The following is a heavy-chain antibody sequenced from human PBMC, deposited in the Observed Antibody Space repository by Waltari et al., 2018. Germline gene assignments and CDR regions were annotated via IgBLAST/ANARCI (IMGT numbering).Heavy chain of an antibody. J-gene: IGHJ4*02. D-gene: IGHD3-10*01. CDR3: AKELIYDSRLNYGDY. CDR1: GFTFSSYA. Sequence: EVHLLESGGDLVQPGGSLRLSCAASGFTFSSYAMSWVRQDPGKGLEWVSTITGSGTRTYYADSVKGRFTISRDNSKNTLYLQMNSLRAEDTAVYYCAKELIYDSRLNYGDYWGQGTLVTVSS. CDR2: ITGSGTRT. V-gene: IGHV3-23*01.